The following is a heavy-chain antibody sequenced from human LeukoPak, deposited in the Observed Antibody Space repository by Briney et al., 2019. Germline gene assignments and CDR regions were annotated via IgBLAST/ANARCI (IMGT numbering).Heavy chain of an antibody. J-gene: IGHJ1*01. Sequence: PSETLSLTCTVSGGSISSSSYYWGWTRQPPGKGLEWIGSIYYSGSTYYNPSLKSRVTISVDTSKNQFSLKLSSVTAADTAVYYCARHVRAARPEYFQHWGQGTLVTVSS. CDR1: GGSISSSSYY. V-gene: IGHV4-39*01. D-gene: IGHD6-6*01. CDR2: IYYSGST. CDR3: ARHVRAARPEYFQH.